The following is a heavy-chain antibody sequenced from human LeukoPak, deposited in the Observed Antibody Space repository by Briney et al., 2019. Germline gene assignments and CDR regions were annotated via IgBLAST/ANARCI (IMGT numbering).Heavy chain of an antibody. CDR2: INHSGST. V-gene: IGHV4-34*01. CDR1: GGSFSGYY. D-gene: IGHD2-15*01. J-gene: IGHJ3*02. CDR3: ARWRKKDIVVVVAARKSTTYDAFDI. Sequence: SETLSLTCAVYGGSFSGYYWSWIRQPPGKGLGWIGEINHSGSTNYNPSLKSRVTISVDTSKNQFSLKLSSVTAADTAVYYCARWRKKDIVVVVAARKSTTYDAFDIWGQGTMVTVSS.